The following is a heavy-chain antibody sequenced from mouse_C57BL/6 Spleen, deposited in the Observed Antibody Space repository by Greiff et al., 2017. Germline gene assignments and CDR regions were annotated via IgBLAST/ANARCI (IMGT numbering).Heavy chain of an antibody. V-gene: IGHV5-15*01. CDR3: ARRRVTTFAMDY. D-gene: IGHD2-2*01. CDR2: ISNLAYSI. J-gene: IGHJ4*01. Sequence: EVQWVESGGGLVQPGGSLKLSCAASGFTFSDYGMAWVRQAPRKGPEWVAFISNLAYSIYYADTVTCRFTISRENAKNTLYLEMSSLRSEDTAMYYCARRRVTTFAMDYWGQGTSVTVSS. CDR1: GFTFSDYG.